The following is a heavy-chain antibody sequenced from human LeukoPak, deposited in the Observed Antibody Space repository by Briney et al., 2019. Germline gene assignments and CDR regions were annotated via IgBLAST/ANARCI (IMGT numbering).Heavy chain of an antibody. CDR3: ARDPFGYSYGLCCY. Sequence: PSETLSLTCAVYGGSFSGYYWSWIRQPPGKGLEWIGEINHSGSTNYNPSLKSRVTISVDTSKNQFSLKLSSVTAADTAVYYCARDPFGYSYGLCCYWGQVTLVSFSS. CDR1: GGSFSGYY. D-gene: IGHD5-18*01. CDR2: INHSGST. J-gene: IGHJ4*02. V-gene: IGHV4-34*01.